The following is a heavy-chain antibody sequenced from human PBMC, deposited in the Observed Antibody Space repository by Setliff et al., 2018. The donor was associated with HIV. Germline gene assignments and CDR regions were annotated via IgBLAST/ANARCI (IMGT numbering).Heavy chain of an antibody. CDR1: GGTFRSHE. CDR2: IVPILNTG. V-gene: IGHV1-69*13. CDR3: VRDLPVIGTAQGGLDY. Sequence: SVKVSCKASGGTFRSHEISWVRQAPGQGLEWMGGIVPILNTGNYAPKFQGRVTITADESTTTAYMELAGLTSGDVAVYYCVRDLPVIGTAQGGLDYWGQGTLVTVSS. D-gene: IGHD1-7*01. J-gene: IGHJ4*02.